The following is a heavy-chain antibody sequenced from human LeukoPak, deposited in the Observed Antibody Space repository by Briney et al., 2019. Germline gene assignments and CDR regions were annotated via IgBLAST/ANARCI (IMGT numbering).Heavy chain of an antibody. CDR3: ARRDGYNYDY. J-gene: IGHJ4*02. CDR1: GGSISSSSYY. Sequence: SETLSLTYTVSGGSISSSSYYWAWIRQPPGKGLEWIGSIYYSGSTYYNPSLKSRVTISVDRSKNQFSLKLSSVSAADTAVYYCARRDGYNYDYWGQGTLVTVSS. V-gene: IGHV4-39*07. CDR2: IYYSGST. D-gene: IGHD5-24*01.